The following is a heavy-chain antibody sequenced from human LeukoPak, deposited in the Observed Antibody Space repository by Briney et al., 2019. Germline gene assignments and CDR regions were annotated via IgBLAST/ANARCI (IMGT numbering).Heavy chain of an antibody. CDR1: GFTFSSYP. V-gene: IGHV3-23*01. J-gene: IGHJ6*03. Sequence: GGSLRLSCAASGFTFSSYPMSWVRQAPGKGLECVSGISGSGGSTYYADSVKGRFTISRDNSKNTLYLHMNSPRAEDTAVYYCVMTPGDYYYYMDVWGKGTTVTVSS. CDR2: ISGSGGST. CDR3: VMTPGDYYYYMDV.